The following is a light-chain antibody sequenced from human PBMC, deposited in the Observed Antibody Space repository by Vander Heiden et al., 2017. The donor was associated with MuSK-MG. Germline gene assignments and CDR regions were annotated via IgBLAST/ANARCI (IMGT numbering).Light chain of an antibody. CDR3: AAWDDSRNGVV. CDR2: SNN. V-gene: IGLV1-44*01. CDR1: SSNIGSNT. Sequence: QSVLTQPPSASGTPGQRVPISCSGSSSNIGSNTVNWYQQLPGTAPNLLIYSNNQRPSGVPDRFSGSKSGTSASMATSGLQAEEEADYYCAAWDDSRNGVVFGGGTKLTVL. J-gene: IGLJ2*01.